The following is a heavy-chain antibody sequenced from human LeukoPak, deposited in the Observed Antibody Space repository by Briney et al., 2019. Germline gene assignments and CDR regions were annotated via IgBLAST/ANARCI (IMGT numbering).Heavy chain of an antibody. Sequence: GGSLRLSCAASGFTFSSYAMSWVRQAPGKGLEWVSSISGSDDKTYYADSVKDRFTISRDNSKNTLSLQMNSLRAEDTAVYYCAKDQLQIGYYDSSGYYEREFDYWGQGTLVTVSS. CDR1: GFTFSSYA. D-gene: IGHD3-22*01. CDR2: ISGSDDKT. CDR3: AKDQLQIGYYDSSGYYEREFDY. V-gene: IGHV3-23*01. J-gene: IGHJ4*02.